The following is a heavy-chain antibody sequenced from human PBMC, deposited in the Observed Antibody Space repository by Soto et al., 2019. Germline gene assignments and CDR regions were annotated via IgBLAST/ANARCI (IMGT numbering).Heavy chain of an antibody. CDR3: VNLIAASDY. CDR1: GGSFNRHT. Sequence: QVQLVQSGAEVRKPGSSVRVSCKASGGSFNRHTISWVRQAPGQGLEWMGGIIPIFGTANHAQKFQGRVTITADESTSTAYMELSSLRSEDTAVYYCVNLIAASDYWGQGTLVTVSS. CDR2: IIPIFGTA. V-gene: IGHV1-69*01. D-gene: IGHD6-13*01. J-gene: IGHJ4*02.